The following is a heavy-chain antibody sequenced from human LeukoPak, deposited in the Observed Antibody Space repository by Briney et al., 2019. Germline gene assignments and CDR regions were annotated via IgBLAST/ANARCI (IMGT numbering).Heavy chain of an antibody. CDR1: GFTFSSYG. V-gene: IGHV3-21*01. D-gene: IGHD4-17*01. Sequence: AGGSLRLSCAASGFTFSSYGMHWVRQAPGKGLEWVSSISSSSSYIYYADSVKGRFTISRDNAKNSLYLQMNSLRAEDTAVYYCARDSGGDYAVSWFDPWGQGTLVTVSS. CDR3: ARDSGGDYAVSWFDP. J-gene: IGHJ5*02. CDR2: ISSSSSYI.